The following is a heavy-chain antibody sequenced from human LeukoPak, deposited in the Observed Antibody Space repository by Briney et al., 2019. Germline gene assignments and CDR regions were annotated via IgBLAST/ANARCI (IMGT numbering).Heavy chain of an antibody. J-gene: IGHJ6*02. V-gene: IGHV1-46*01. Sequence: GASVKVSCKASGYTFTSYYMHWVRQAPGQGLEWMGIINPSGGSTSYAQKFQGRVTMTWDTSTSTVYMELSSLRSEDTAVYYCARGQTGTTHYYYYYGMDVWGQGTTVTVSS. CDR3: ARGQTGTTHYYYYYGMDV. CDR2: INPSGGST. CDR1: GYTFTSYY. D-gene: IGHD1-7*01.